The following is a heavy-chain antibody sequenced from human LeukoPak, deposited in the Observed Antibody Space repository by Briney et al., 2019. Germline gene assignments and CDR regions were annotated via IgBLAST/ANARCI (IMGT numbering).Heavy chain of an antibody. J-gene: IGHJ5*02. CDR1: GGSIRSSSYY. D-gene: IGHD1-26*01. CDR2: IYYSGST. CDR3: ARQGGSPDWFDP. Sequence: SETLSLTCTVSGGSIRSSSYYWGWIRQAPGKGLEWIGNIYYSGSTYYNPSLKSRVTVSVDTSKNHFSLKLSSVTAADTAVYYCARQGGSPDWFDPWGQGTLVTVSS. V-gene: IGHV4-39*01.